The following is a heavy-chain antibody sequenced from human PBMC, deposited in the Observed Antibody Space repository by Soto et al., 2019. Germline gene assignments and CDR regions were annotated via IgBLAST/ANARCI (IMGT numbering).Heavy chain of an antibody. D-gene: IGHD4-4*01. CDR3: ARAGYSNYYYYYGMDV. CDR1: GYTFTSYG. CDR2: ISAYNGNT. Sequence: ASVKVSCKASGYTFTSYGISWVRQAPGQGLEWMGWISAYNGNTNYAQKLQGRVTMTTDTSTSTAYMELRSLRSDDTAVYYCARAGYSNYYYYYGMDVWGQGTTVTVSS. V-gene: IGHV1-18*01. J-gene: IGHJ6*02.